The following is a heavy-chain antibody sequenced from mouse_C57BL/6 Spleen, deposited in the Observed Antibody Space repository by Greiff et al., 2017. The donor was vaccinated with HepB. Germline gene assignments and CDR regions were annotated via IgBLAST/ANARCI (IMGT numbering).Heavy chain of an antibody. V-gene: IGHV5-17*01. D-gene: IGHD1-1*01. Sequence: EVKVVESGGGLVKPGGSLKLSCAASGFTFSDYGMHWVRQAPEKGLEWVAYISSGSSTIYYADTVKGRFTISRDNAKNTLFLQMTSLRSEDTAMYYCARISDYYGSSLFAYWGQGTLVTVSA. CDR2: ISSGSSTI. CDR3: ARISDYYGSSLFAY. CDR1: GFTFSDYG. J-gene: IGHJ3*01.